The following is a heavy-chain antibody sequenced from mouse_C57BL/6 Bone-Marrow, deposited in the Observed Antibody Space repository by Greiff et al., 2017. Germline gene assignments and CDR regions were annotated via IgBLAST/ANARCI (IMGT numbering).Heavy chain of an antibody. CDR3: EKTLGADYFDY. CDR1: GYTFTGYW. J-gene: IGHJ2*01. D-gene: IGHD3-3*01. CDR2: IVPSDSYT. V-gene: IGHV1-69*01. Sequence: QVQLQQPGAELVMPGASVKLSCKASGYTFTGYWMHWVKQRPGQGLEWIGEIVPSDSYTNYNPKFTGKSTLTVDKSSSTASLPLSLLTFEDSADYDCEKTLGADYFDYWGQGTTLTVSS.